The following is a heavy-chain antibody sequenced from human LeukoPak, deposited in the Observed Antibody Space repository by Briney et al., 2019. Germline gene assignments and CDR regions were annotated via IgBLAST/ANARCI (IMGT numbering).Heavy chain of an antibody. Sequence: SETLSLTCSVSGGSISSNTYYWGWTRQPPGKGLECIGTIYYTGGTYYNPSLKSRVPISVDTSKNQFSLRLSSVTAADTAVYYCARGYSSRGDFDYWGQGTLVTVSS. CDR3: ARGYSSRGDFDY. D-gene: IGHD6-13*01. V-gene: IGHV4-39*01. CDR1: GGSISSNTYY. J-gene: IGHJ4*02. CDR2: IYYTGGT.